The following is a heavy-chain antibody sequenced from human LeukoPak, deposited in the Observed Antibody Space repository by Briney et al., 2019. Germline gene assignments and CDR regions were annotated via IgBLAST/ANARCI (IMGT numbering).Heavy chain of an antibody. CDR3: AREQGYSSGWYPNSFDY. D-gene: IGHD6-19*01. Sequence: GGSLRLSCAASGFTFSSYNMNWVRQAPGKGLEWVSYISTRSSTIYYPDSVKGRFTISRDNAKNSLYLQMNSLRDDDTAVYYCAREQGYSSGWYPNSFDYWGQGALVTASS. CDR1: GFTFSSYN. V-gene: IGHV3-48*02. CDR2: ISTRSSTI. J-gene: IGHJ4*02.